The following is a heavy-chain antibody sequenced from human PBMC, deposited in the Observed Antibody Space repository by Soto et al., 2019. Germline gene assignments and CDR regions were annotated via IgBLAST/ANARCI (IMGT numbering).Heavy chain of an antibody. CDR1: GYSFSNFW. J-gene: IGHJ4*01. Sequence: EVQLVQSGPEVRKPGESLKISCQASGYSFSNFWIAWVRQMPGEGLEWLGIIYPDDSDTQYRPSFLGQVTISADKSIKTTYLQWSSLKASDTAIYFCASSVLVTSTMNYFDLWGHGTLVNVSS. V-gene: IGHV5-51*01. CDR3: ASSVLVTSTMNYFDL. D-gene: IGHD2-8*02. CDR2: IYPDDSDT.